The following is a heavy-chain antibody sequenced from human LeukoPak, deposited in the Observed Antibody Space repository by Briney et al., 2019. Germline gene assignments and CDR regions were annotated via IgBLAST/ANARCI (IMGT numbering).Heavy chain of an antibody. CDR2: ISSDGSNK. V-gene: IGHV3-30*18. CDR1: GFTFSTYG. J-gene: IGHJ4*02. Sequence: GGSLRLSCAASGFTFSTYGMHWVRQAPGKGLEWVAVISSDGSNKYYADSVKGRFSISRDNSKNTLYLQMNSLRAEDTAVYYCAKAGCSGGSCYVYFDYWGQGTLVTVPS. CDR3: AKAGCSGGSCYVYFDY. D-gene: IGHD2-15*01.